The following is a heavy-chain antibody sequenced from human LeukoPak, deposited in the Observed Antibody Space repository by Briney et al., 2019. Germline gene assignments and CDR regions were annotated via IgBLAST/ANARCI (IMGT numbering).Heavy chain of an antibody. Sequence: ASVKVSCKASGYTFTSYYMHWVRQAPGQGLEWMGLINPTGGSTGYAQRFQGRVTMTRDMSTSTDYMELSSLRSEDTAIYYCARDNSVGDNAWWFDPWGQGTLVTVSS. J-gene: IGHJ5*02. V-gene: IGHV1-46*01. CDR1: GYTFTSYY. CDR3: ARDNSVGDNAWWFDP. CDR2: INPTGGST. D-gene: IGHD1-26*01.